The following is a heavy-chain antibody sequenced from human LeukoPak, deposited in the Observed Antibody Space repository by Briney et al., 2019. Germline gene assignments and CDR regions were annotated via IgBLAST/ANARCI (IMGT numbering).Heavy chain of an antibody. V-gene: IGHV5-51*01. D-gene: IGHD6-13*01. CDR1: GYSFTNYW. CDR2: IYPGDSDT. CDR3: ARRGESSSWYSVY. J-gene: IGHJ4*02. Sequence: GESLKISCKGSGYSFTNYWIGWVRQMPGKGLEWMGIIYPGDSDTRYSPSFQGQVTISADKSISTAYLQWSSLKASDTAIYYCARRGESSSWYSVYWGQGTLVTVSS.